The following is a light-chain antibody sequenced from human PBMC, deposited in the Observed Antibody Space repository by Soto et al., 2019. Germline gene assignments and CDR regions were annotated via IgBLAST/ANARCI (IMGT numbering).Light chain of an antibody. V-gene: IGLV2-14*01. J-gene: IGLJ3*02. CDR2: DVS. CDR3: SSYTSSGTPV. CDR1: SSDVGGYYY. Sequence: QSALTQPASVSGSPRQSITISCTGTSSDVGGYYYVSWYQQFPGKAPKLIIYDVSDRPSGISDRFSGSKSGNTASLTISGLQAEDEADYYCSSYTSSGTPVFGGGTQLTVL.